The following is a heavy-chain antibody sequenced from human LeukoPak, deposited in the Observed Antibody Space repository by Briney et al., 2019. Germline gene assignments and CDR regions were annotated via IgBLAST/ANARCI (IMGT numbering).Heavy chain of an antibody. CDR3: ARELGYCSGGSCYGAPRWFDP. J-gene: IGHJ5*02. V-gene: IGHV4-4*02. D-gene: IGHD2-15*01. CDR2: IYHSGST. Sequence: KTSETLSLTCTVSGGSISSSNWWSWVRQPPGKGLEWIGEIYHSGSTNYNPSLKSRVTISVDKSKNQFSLKLSSVTAADTAVYYCARELGYCSGGSCYGAPRWFDPWGQGTLVTVSS. CDR1: GGSISSSNW.